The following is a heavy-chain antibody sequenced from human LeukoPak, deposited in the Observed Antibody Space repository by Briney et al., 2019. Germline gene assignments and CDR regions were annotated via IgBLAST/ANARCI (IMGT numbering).Heavy chain of an antibody. Sequence: ASVKVSCKASGYAFSNHFVYWVRQAPGQGLEWMGRINPSGGTTTYAQKFQGRVTMTRDTSTSTVYMEVSSLRSEDTAVYYCTRENLNAFDIWGQGTMVTVSS. CDR3: TRENLNAFDI. V-gene: IGHV1-46*01. CDR2: INPSGGTT. CDR1: GYAFSNHF. J-gene: IGHJ3*02.